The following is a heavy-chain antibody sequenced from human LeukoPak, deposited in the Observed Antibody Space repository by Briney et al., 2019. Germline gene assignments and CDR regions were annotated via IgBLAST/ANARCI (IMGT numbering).Heavy chain of an antibody. J-gene: IGHJ4*02. V-gene: IGHV3-15*04. Sequence: PGGSLRLSCAASGFTFSNAWMSWVRQAPGKGLEWVGRIESKTDGGTTDYAAPVKGRFTISRDDSKNTLYLQMNSLKTEDTAVYYCTTLLWFGELSDYWGQGTLVTVSS. CDR1: GFTFSNAW. CDR3: TTLLWFGELSDY. CDR2: IESKTDGGTT. D-gene: IGHD3-10*01.